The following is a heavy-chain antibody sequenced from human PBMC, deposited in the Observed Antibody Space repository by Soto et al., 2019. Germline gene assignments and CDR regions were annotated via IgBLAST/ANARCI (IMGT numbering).Heavy chain of an antibody. Sequence: QVQLVQSGAEVKKPGSSVKVSCKASGGTISSYAISWVRQAPGQGLEWMGGIIPIFSTANYAQKFQGRVTITADESTSTAYMELSSLRSEDTAMYYCARAWGSPYYFDYWGQGTLAIVSS. D-gene: IGHD7-27*01. CDR1: GGTISSYA. V-gene: IGHV1-69*12. J-gene: IGHJ4*02. CDR2: IIPIFSTA. CDR3: ARAWGSPYYFDY.